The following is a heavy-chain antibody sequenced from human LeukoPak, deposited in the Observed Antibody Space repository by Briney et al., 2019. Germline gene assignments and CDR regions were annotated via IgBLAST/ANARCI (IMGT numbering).Heavy chain of an antibody. Sequence: ASVKVSCKASGGTFSSYAISWVRQAPGQGLEWMGGIIPIFGTANYAQKFQGRVTITTDESTSTAYMELSSLRSEDAAVYYCARLFQPRFWFDPWGQGTLVTVSS. D-gene: IGHD2-21*01. CDR2: IIPIFGTA. V-gene: IGHV1-69*05. CDR3: ARLFQPRFWFDP. CDR1: GGTFSSYA. J-gene: IGHJ5*02.